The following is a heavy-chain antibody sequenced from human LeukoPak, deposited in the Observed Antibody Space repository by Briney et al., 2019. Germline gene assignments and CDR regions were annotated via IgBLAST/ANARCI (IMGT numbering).Heavy chain of an antibody. Sequence: GGSLRLSCAVSGFTFDDYAMHWVRQAPGKGLEWVSLISGDAGSTYYADSVKGRFTISRDDSKNSLYLQMNSLRTEDTVFYYCAKDIYRGLDMATRPDYWGQGTLVTVSS. J-gene: IGHJ4*02. D-gene: IGHD5-24*01. CDR1: GFTFDDYA. V-gene: IGHV3-43*02. CDR3: AKDIYRGLDMATRPDY. CDR2: ISGDAGST.